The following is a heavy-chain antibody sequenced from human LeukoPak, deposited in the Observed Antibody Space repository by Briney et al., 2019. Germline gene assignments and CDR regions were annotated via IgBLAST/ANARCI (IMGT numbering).Heavy chain of an antibody. CDR2: IWFDRNNR. Sequence: PGGSLRLSCAASGFTFNSYGMHWVRQAPGKGLEWVAVIWFDRNNRYYTDSVKGRFTISRDNSKNTLYLQMNSLRAEDTAIYYCAKDLSPYYYDSSGYYIPHDAFDIWGRGTMVTVSS. J-gene: IGHJ3*02. D-gene: IGHD3-22*01. CDR3: AKDLSPYYYDSSGYYIPHDAFDI. CDR1: GFTFNSYG. V-gene: IGHV3-33*06.